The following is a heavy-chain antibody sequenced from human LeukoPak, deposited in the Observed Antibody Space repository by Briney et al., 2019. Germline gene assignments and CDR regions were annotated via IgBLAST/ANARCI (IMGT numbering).Heavy chain of an antibody. D-gene: IGHD2-15*01. J-gene: IGHJ3*02. CDR3: ARDRRYCSGGSCSDAFDI. Sequence: ASVKVSCKASGYTFTGYYMHRVRQAPGQGLEWMGWINPNSGGTNYAQKLQGRVTMTTDTSTSTAYMELRSLRSDDTAVYYCARDRRYCSGGSCSDAFDIWGQGTMVTVSS. CDR2: INPNSGGT. CDR1: GYTFTGYY. V-gene: IGHV1-2*02.